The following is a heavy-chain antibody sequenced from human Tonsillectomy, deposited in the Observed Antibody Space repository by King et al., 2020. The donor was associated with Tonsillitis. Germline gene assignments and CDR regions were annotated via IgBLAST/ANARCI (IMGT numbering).Heavy chain of an antibody. V-gene: IGHV4-61*02. J-gene: IGHJ3*02. CDR2: IYTSGST. CDR1: GSSISSGSYY. CDR3: ARCYVWGTYRYSDAFDI. Sequence: VQLQESGPGLVKPSQTLSLTCTVSGSSISSGSYYWSWIRQPAGKGLEWIGRIYTSGSTNYNPSLKSRVTISVDTSKSQFSLKLCSVTAADTAVYYCARCYVWGTYRYSDAFDIWGQGTMVTVSS. D-gene: IGHD3-16*02.